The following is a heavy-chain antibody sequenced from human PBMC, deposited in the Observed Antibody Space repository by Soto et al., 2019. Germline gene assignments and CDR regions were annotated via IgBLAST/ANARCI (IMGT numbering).Heavy chain of an antibody. D-gene: IGHD1-26*01. CDR1: GFTFSSYG. CDR3: AKDGPIVGADWYFDL. V-gene: IGHV3-30*18. CDR2: ISYDGSNK. J-gene: IGHJ2*01. Sequence: QVQLVESGGGVVQPGRSLRLSCAASGFTFSSYGMHWVRQAPGKGLEWVAVISYDGSNKYYADSVKGRFTISRDNSKNTLYLQMNSLRAEDTAVYYCAKDGPIVGADWYFDLWGRGNLVIVSS.